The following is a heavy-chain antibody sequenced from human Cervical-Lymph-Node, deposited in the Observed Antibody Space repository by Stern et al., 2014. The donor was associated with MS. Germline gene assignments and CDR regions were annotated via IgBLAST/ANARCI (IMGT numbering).Heavy chain of an antibody. V-gene: IGHV3-33*01. CDR3: AGVHYRRDYFDY. CDR1: GFTFSAYG. CDR2: IWFDGRDK. D-gene: IGHD3-10*01. J-gene: IGHJ4*02. Sequence: VQLVESGGGVVQPGTSLRLSCAASGFTFSAYGMHWVRQAPGKGLEWVAIIWFDGRDKYYADSVRGRFTISRDNSKNTLYLQMDSLRAEDTATYYCAGVHYRRDYFDYWGQGTLVAVSS.